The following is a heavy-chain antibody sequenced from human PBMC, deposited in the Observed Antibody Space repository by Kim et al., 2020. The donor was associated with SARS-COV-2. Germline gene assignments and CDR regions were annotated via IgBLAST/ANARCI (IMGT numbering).Heavy chain of an antibody. V-gene: IGHV3-64*01. CDR3: ARSRVRENNGGNSILGY. D-gene: IGHD2-21*02. CDR2: ISSNGGST. CDR1: GFTFSSYA. Sequence: GGSLRLSCAASGFTFSSYAMHWVRQAPGKGLEYVSAISSNGGSTYYANSVKGRFTISRDNSKNTLYLQMGSLRAEDMAVYYCARSRVRENNGGNSILGYWGQGTLVTVSS. J-gene: IGHJ4*02.